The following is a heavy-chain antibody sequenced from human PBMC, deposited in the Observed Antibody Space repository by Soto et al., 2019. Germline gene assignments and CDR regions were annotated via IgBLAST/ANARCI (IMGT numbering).Heavy chain of an antibody. CDR1: GFTFSSYS. V-gene: IGHV3-21*01. J-gene: IGHJ6*03. D-gene: IGHD2-2*01. CDR3: ATDIVVVPDPIDYYYMDV. Sequence: EVQLVESGGGLVKPGGSLRLSCAASGFTFSSYSMNWVRQAPGKGLEWVSSISSSSSYIYYADSVKGRFTISRDNAKNSLYLQMNSLRAEDTAVYYCATDIVVVPDPIDYYYMDVWGKGTTVTVSS. CDR2: ISSSSSYI.